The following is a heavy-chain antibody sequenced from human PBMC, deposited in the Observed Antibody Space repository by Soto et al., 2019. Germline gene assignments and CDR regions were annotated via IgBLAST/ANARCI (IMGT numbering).Heavy chain of an antibody. CDR1: GITFSAYA. CDR2: ITYDASAS. Sequence: QVQLVESGGGVVQPGTSLRLSCAASGITFSAYAMHWVRQAPGKGLEWVARITYDASASSNADSVKGRFTISRDNSRSTLYLQMNSLRTAETAIYYCVRDYNDGSGRFDYWGQGALVTVSS. CDR3: VRDYNDGSGRFDY. J-gene: IGHJ4*02. V-gene: IGHV3-30-3*01. D-gene: IGHD3-22*01.